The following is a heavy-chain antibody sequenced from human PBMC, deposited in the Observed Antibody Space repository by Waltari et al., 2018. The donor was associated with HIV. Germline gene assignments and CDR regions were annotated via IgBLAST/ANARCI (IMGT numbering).Heavy chain of an antibody. CDR1: GFTFSSYA. Sequence: QVQLVESGGGVVQPGGSLRLSCAASGFTFSSYAMNWVRQAPGKGLEWVAVISYDGSDKYYADSVKGRFTISRDNSKNTLYLQMNSLRAEDTALYYCAREGAFMVRGVIITSAFDYWGQGTQVTVSS. D-gene: IGHD3-10*01. CDR2: ISYDGSDK. J-gene: IGHJ4*02. V-gene: IGHV3-30*01. CDR3: AREGAFMVRGVIITSAFDY.